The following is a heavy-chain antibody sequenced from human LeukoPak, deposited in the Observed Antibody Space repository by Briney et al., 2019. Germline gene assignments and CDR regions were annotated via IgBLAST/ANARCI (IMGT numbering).Heavy chain of an antibody. CDR3: ARAREAYSSGWYGDY. CDR2: IITIFDTA. CDR1: GCTFSSYA. V-gene: IGHV1-69*13. J-gene: IGHJ4*02. D-gene: IGHD6-19*01. Sequence: ASVKVSCTASGCTFSSYAISWGRQAPGQGLEWMGGIITIFDTANYAQKFQGRVTITADESTSTAYMELSSLRSEDTAVYYCARAREAYSSGWYGDYWGQGTLVTVSS.